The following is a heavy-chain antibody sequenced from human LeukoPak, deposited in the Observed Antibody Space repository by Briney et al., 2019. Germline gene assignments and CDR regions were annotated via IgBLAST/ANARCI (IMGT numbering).Heavy chain of an antibody. CDR1: GFTFSSYA. J-gene: IGHJ3*02. Sequence: GGSLRLSCAASGFTFSSYAMHWVRQAPGKGLEWVAVISYDGSNKYYADSVKGRFTISRDNSKNTLYLQMNSLRAEDTAVYYCARAGSGLSIGAFDIWAKGQWSPSLQ. CDR3: ARAGSGLSIGAFDI. D-gene: IGHD3-10*01. V-gene: IGHV3-30*04. CDR2: ISYDGSNK.